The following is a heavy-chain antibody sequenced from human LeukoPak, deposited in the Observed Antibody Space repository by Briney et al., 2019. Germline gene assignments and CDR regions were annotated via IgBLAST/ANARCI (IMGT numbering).Heavy chain of an antibody. CDR2: ISYSGST. J-gene: IGHJ4*02. CDR1: GGSIRGGTYY. CDR3: ARAAYCGGDCYLFDY. D-gene: IGHD2-21*02. V-gene: IGHV4-39*01. Sequence: SETLSLTCTVSGGSIRGGTYYWGWIRQPPGKGLEWIGTISYSGSTYYNPALKSRVTISVDTSKSQFSLRLSSVTAADTAVYYCARAAYCGGDCYLFDYWGQGTLVTVFS.